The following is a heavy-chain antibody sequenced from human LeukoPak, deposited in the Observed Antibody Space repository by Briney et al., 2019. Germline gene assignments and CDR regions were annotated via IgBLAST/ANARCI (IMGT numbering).Heavy chain of an antibody. CDR2: MEYSGST. CDR3: ARRYTASPGERFDY. CDR1: GGSISGYY. J-gene: IGHJ4*02. D-gene: IGHD2-2*02. Sequence: SETLSLTCSVSGGSISGYYWSWIRQPPGKGLEWIAYMEYSGSTRYNPSLQSRVTISVDTSKNQFSLMLRSLTAADTAVYYCARRYTASPGERFDYWGQGTLVTVSS. V-gene: IGHV4-59*08.